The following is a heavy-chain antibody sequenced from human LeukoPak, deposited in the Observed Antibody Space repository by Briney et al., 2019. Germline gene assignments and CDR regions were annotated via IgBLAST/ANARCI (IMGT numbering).Heavy chain of an antibody. V-gene: IGHV2-5*02. D-gene: IGHD4-17*01. CDR2: IYWDDDE. CDR3: YATDAFDI. CDR1: GFSLSTSGVG. Sequence: SGPTLVKPTQTLTLTCSFSGFSLSTSGVGVGWIRQPPGKALEWLALIYWDDDERYSPSLKSRLTITKDTSKNQVVLRMTNMDPVDTATYYCYATDAFDIWGQGTMVTVSS. J-gene: IGHJ3*02.